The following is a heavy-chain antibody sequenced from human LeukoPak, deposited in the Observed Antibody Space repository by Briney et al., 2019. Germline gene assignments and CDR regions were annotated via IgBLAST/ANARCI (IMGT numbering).Heavy chain of an antibody. CDR1: GFTFSTYA. V-gene: IGHV3-30*02. CDR2: IRYDGSNK. D-gene: IGHD1-26*01. Sequence: GGSLRLSCAASGFTFSTYAMSWVRQAPGKGLEWVAFIRYDGSNKYYADSVKGRFTISRDNSKNTLYLQMNSLRAEDTAVYYCAKDWALGATLAYDAFDIWGQGTMVTVSS. J-gene: IGHJ3*02. CDR3: AKDWALGATLAYDAFDI.